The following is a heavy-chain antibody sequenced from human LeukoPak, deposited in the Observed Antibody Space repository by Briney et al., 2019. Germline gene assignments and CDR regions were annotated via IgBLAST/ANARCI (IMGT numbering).Heavy chain of an antibody. V-gene: IGHV3-7*04. CDR3: ARDEHQFYHASTGRFDY. Sequence: GGSLRLSCAASGFTFSYYWMGWVRQAPGKGLEWVANIKQDASEEYYVGSVKGRFTISRDNAKNSLYLQMDSLRAEDTAVYYCARDEHQFYHASTGRFDYWGQGTLVTVSS. CDR1: GFTFSYYW. CDR2: IKQDASEE. D-gene: IGHD3-22*01. J-gene: IGHJ4*02.